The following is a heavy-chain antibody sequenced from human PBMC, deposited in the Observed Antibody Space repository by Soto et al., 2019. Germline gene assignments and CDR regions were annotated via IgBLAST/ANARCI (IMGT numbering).Heavy chain of an antibody. Sequence: PLETQPLTCTVSGGSSRSSSYCWGWIRQPPGKGLEWIGSIYYSGSTYYNPSLKSRVTISVDTSKNQFSLKLSSVTAADTAVYYCASGYSYGFPSPPYDAFDYWGQGTLVTVSS. CDR1: GGSSRSSSYC. J-gene: IGHJ4*02. D-gene: IGHD5-18*01. CDR3: ASGYSYGFPSPPYDAFDY. V-gene: IGHV4-39*01. CDR2: IYYSGST.